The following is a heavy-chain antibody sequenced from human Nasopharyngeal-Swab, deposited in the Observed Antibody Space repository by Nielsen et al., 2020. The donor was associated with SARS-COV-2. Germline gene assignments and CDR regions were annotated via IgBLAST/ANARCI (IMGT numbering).Heavy chain of an antibody. J-gene: IGHJ3*01. CDR3: ARPRGTTWLNDAFDL. D-gene: IGHD3-9*01. CDR1: GFTFSTYW. Sequence: GESLKISCAASGFTFSTYWMSWVRQAPGKGLEWVAIIKPDGSEKYYGDSVKGRFTISRDSAKNSLYLQMNSLRVEDTAVYYCARPRGTTWLNDAFDLWGQGTMVSVSS. CDR2: IKPDGSEK. V-gene: IGHV3-7*01.